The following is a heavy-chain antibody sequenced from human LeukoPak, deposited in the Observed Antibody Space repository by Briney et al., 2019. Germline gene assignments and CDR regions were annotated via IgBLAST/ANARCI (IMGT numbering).Heavy chain of an antibody. V-gene: IGHV1-69*05. Sequence: SVKVSCKASGGTFSSYAISWVRQAPGQGLEWMGGIIPIFGTANYAQKFQGRVTITTDESTSTAYMKLSSLRSEDTAVYYCARDFYYYDSSGYSPLYYFDYWGQGTLVTVSS. CDR2: IIPIFGTA. CDR3: ARDFYYYDSSGYSPLYYFDY. J-gene: IGHJ4*02. D-gene: IGHD3-22*01. CDR1: GGTFSSYA.